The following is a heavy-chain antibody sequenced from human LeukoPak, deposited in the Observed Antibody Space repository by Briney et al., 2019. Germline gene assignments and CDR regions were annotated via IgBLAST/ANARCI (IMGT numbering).Heavy chain of an antibody. CDR2: TNRDGSST. CDR1: GFTFSSYW. Sequence: PGGSLRLSCAASGFTFSSYWMHWVRQAPGKGPVWVARTNRDGSSTAYADSVKGRFTISKENAKNTLYLLMNSLRAEDTAVYYCARDSVEWYIFDYWGQGTLVTVSS. J-gene: IGHJ4*02. D-gene: IGHD3-3*01. CDR3: ARDSVEWYIFDY. V-gene: IGHV3-74*01.